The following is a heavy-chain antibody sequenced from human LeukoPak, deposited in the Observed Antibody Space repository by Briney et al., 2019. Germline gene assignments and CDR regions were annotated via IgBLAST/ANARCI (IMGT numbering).Heavy chain of an antibody. CDR1: GFTFSSYA. CDR2: ISGLGGSI. V-gene: IGHV3-23*01. Sequence: GGSLRLSCAASGFTFSSYALNWVRQAPGEGLDWVSSISGLGGSISYADSVKGRFTISRDNSKNTLSLQMNSLRAEDTAVYYCASAAAASWSYFDYWGQGTLVTVSS. D-gene: IGHD2-8*01. CDR3: ASAAAASWSYFDY. J-gene: IGHJ4*02.